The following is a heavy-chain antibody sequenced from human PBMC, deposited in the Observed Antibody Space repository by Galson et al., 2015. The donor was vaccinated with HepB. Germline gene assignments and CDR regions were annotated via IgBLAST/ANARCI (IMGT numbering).Heavy chain of an antibody. Sequence: SLRLSCAASGFIFGSYWMSWGRQAPGTGLEWVANIKLGGSDKYYVDSVKGRFTISRDNAKNSLYLQMNNLRAEDTAIYYCAKDDAGIGMSYWGRGTLVTVFS. D-gene: IGHD6-13*01. V-gene: IGHV3-7*03. J-gene: IGHJ4*02. CDR3: AKDDAGIGMSY. CDR1: GFIFGSYW. CDR2: IKLGGSDK.